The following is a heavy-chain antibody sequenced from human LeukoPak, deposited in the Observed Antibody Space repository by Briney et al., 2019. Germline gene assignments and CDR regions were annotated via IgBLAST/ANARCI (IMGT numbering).Heavy chain of an antibody. CDR2: IKQDGSQ. Sequence: PGGSLRLSCGASGFTFSRHWMGWVRQAPGKGLEWVASIKQDGSQYYVDSVKGRFIISRDNAKNSLSLQMNSLRVEDTAVYYCARGPDYSDRLDYFDYWGQGTLVTVSS. J-gene: IGHJ4*02. V-gene: IGHV3-7*01. CDR3: ARGPDYSDRLDYFDY. CDR1: GFTFSRHW. D-gene: IGHD4-17*01.